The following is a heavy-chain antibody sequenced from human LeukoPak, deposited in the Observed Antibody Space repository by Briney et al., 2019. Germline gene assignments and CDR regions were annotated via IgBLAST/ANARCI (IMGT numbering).Heavy chain of an antibody. V-gene: IGHV4-34*01. CDR3: ASHAAPSSRQLRTGVDY. J-gene: IGHJ4*02. D-gene: IGHD1-14*01. CDR2: INHSGST. Sequence: PSETLSLTCAVYGGSFSGYYWSWIRQPPGKGLEWIGEINHSGSTNYNPSLKSRVTISVDTSKNQFSLKLSSVTAADTAVYYCASHAAPSSRQLRTGVDYWGQGTLVTVSS. CDR1: GGSFSGYY.